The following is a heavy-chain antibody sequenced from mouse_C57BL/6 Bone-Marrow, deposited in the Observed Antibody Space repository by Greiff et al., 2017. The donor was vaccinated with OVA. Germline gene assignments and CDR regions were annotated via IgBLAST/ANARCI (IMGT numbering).Heavy chain of an antibody. CDR1: GYAFSSSW. CDR2: IYPGDGDT. V-gene: IGHV1-82*01. D-gene: IGHD2-1*01. CDR3: ARTEYGNYDAMDY. Sequence: QVQLQQSGPELVKPGASVKIYCKASGYAFSSSWMNWVKQRPGKGLEWIGRIYPGDGDTNYNGKFKGKATLTADKSSSTAYMQLSSLTSEDSAVYFCARTEYGNYDAMDYWGQGTSVTVSS. J-gene: IGHJ4*01.